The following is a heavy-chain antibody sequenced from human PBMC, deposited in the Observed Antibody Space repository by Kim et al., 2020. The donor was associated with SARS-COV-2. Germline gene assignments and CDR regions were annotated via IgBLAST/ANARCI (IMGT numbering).Heavy chain of an antibody. CDR1: GFTFSDYY. J-gene: IGHJ4*02. V-gene: IGHV3-11*06. Sequence: GGSLRLSCAASGFTFSDYYMSWIRQAPGKGLEWVSYISSSSSYTNYADSVKGRFTISRDNAKNSLYLQMNSLRAEDTAVYYCARDIYGDFWGRGEQGLDYWGQGTLVTVSS. CDR2: ISSSSSYT. CDR3: ARDIYGDFWGRGEQGLDY. D-gene: IGHD3-3*01.